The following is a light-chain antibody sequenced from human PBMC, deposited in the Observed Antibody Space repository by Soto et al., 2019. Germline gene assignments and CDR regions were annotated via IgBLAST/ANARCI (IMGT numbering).Light chain of an antibody. V-gene: IGKV1-12*02. CDR3: QQANSFPFT. J-gene: IGKJ3*01. Sequence: DIQMTQSPPSVSASVGDRVTITCRASQIINKWLAWYQQKPGKAPTLLIYGASTLQSGVPSSFSGSGSGTDFTLTISSLQPEDFATYYCQQANSFPFTFGPGTKVDI. CDR1: QIINKW. CDR2: GAS.